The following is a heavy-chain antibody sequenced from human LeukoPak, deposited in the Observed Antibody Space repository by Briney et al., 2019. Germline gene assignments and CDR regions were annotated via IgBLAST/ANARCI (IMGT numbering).Heavy chain of an antibody. CDR2: INTSGST. D-gene: IGHD1/OR15-1a*01. Sequence: SETLSLTCNVSGGSISSYYWSWIRQPAGKGLEWIGRINTSGSTTYNPSLKSRVTMSVDTSKNQFSLKLSSVTAADTAIYCCAKTSLYKWNNVPHYYYMDVWGNGTTVTVSS. V-gene: IGHV4-4*07. J-gene: IGHJ6*03. CDR3: AKTSLYKWNNVPHYYYMDV. CDR1: GGSISSYY.